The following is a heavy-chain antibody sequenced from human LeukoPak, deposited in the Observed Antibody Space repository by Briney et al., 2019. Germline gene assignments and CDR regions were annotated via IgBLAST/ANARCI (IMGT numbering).Heavy chain of an antibody. J-gene: IGHJ5*02. CDR3: AAAKYYNWNDDAVGFDP. D-gene: IGHD1-20*01. CDR2: IVVGSGNT. Sequence: SVKVSCKASGFTFTSSAVQWVRQARGQRLEWIGWIVVGSGNTNYAQKFQERVTITRDMSTSTAYMELSSPRSEDTAVYYCAAAKYYNWNDDAVGFDPWGQGTLVTVSS. CDR1: GFTFTSSA. V-gene: IGHV1-58*01.